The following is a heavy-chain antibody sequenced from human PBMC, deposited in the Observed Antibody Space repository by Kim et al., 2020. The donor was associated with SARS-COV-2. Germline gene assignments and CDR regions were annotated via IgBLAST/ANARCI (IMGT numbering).Heavy chain of an antibody. D-gene: IGHD1-7*01. CDR3: VRLRGPGTTRSQSLLDDVDV. Sequence: SGPTLVNPTQTLTLTCTFSGFSLFSRGMCVTWIRRPPGKALEWLARIDWCDDKYYNASLRTRLTISKDSSRNQVVLSMTNMDPVDTSTDYCVRLRGPGTTRSQSLLDDVDVWGKGTTVTVSP. V-gene: IGHV2-70*11. CDR2: IDWCDDK. CDR1: GFSLFSRGMC. J-gene: IGHJ6*04.